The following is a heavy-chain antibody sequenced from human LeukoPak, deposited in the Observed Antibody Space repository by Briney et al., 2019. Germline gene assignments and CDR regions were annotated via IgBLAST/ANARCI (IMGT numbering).Heavy chain of an antibody. J-gene: IGHJ4*02. CDR3: ARVGYSLYYFDY. Sequence: SETLSLTCTVSGGSISSSSYYWGWIRQPPGKGLEWIGSIYYSGSTYYNPSLKGRVTISVDTSKNQFSLKPSSVTAADTAVYYCARVGYSLYYFDYWGQGTLVTVSS. CDR2: IYYSGST. V-gene: IGHV4-39*07. CDR1: GGSISSSSYY. D-gene: IGHD5-18*01.